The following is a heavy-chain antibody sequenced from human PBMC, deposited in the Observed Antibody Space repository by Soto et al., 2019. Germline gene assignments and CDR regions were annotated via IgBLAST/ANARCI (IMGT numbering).Heavy chain of an antibody. CDR2: INPSGGST. J-gene: IGHJ4*02. CDR1: GYTFTSYY. Sequence: GASVKVSCKASGYTFTSYYMHWVRQAPGQGLEWMGIINPSGGSTSYAQKFQGRVTMTRDTSKSIVYMELSSLRSEDTAVYYCFMSSSSYYFDYWGQGTLVTVSS. CDR3: FMSSSSYYFDY. V-gene: IGHV1-46*01. D-gene: IGHD6-6*01.